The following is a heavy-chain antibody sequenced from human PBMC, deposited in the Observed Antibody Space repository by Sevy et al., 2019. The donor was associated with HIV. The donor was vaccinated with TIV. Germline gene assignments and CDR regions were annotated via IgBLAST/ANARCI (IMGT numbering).Heavy chain of an antibody. Sequence: SETLSLTCTVSGGSISSGNYLWSWIRQTPGKGLECIGTVHYSGRTYYNPSLKRRVTISEDTSKNQFSLNLNSVTAADTAVYFCARNFDYWGQGTLVTISS. CDR2: VHYSGRT. CDR1: GGSISSGNYL. V-gene: IGHV4-39*01. J-gene: IGHJ4*02. CDR3: ARNFDY.